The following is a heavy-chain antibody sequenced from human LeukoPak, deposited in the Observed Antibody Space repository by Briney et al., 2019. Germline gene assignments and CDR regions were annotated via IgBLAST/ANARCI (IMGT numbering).Heavy chain of an antibody. V-gene: IGHV1-2*02. D-gene: IGHD3-10*01. J-gene: IGHJ4*02. Sequence: GASVKVSCKASGYTFIDYYINWVRQAPGQGLEWMGWISPNSGVTNYAQRFQGRVTMTRDTSISTAYMELSRLRSDNTAVYYCARAEEGSGWGQGTLVTVSS. CDR1: GYTFIDYY. CDR2: ISPNSGVT. CDR3: ARAEEGSG.